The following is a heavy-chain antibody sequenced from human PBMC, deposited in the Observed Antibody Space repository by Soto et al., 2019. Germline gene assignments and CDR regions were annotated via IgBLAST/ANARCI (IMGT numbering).Heavy chain of an antibody. V-gene: IGHV1-69*06. CDR2: IIPIFGTA. Sequence: SVKVSCKASGGTFSSYAISWVRQAPGQGLEWMGGIIPIFGTATYAQKFQGRVTITADKSTSTAYMELSSLRSEDTAVYYCARVPVDTAMVETYYFDYWGQGTLVTV. CDR3: ARVPVDTAMVETYYFDY. CDR1: GGTFSSYA. J-gene: IGHJ4*02. D-gene: IGHD5-18*01.